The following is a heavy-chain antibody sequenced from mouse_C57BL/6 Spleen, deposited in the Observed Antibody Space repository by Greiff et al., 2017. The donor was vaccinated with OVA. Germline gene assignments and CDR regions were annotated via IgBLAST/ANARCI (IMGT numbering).Heavy chain of an antibody. D-gene: IGHD2-3*01. CDR3: AREGPIYDGYYVYFDV. CDR1: GFTFSSYA. V-gene: IGHV5-4*01. Sequence: EVQGVESGGGLVKPGGSLKLSCAASGFTFSSYAMSWVRQTPEKRLEWVATISDGGSYTYYPANVKGRFTISRDNAKNNLYLQMSHLKSEDTAMYYCAREGPIYDGYYVYFDVWGTGTTVTVSS. CDR2: ISDGGSYT. J-gene: IGHJ1*03.